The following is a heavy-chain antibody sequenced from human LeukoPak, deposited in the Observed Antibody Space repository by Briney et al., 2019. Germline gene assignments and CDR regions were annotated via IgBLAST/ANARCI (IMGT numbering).Heavy chain of an antibody. Sequence: GGSLRLSCAASGFTVSSNYMSWVRQAPGKGLEWVSVIYSGGSTYYADSVKGRFTISRDNSKNTLYLQMNSLRAEDTAVYYCARVVWGDGYNLGFDYWGQGTLVTVSS. V-gene: IGHV3-53*01. D-gene: IGHD5-24*01. J-gene: IGHJ4*02. CDR3: ARVVWGDGYNLGFDY. CDR2: IYSGGST. CDR1: GFTVSSNY.